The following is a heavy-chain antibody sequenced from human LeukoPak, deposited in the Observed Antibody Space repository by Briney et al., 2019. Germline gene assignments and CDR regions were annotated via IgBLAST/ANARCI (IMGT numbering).Heavy chain of an antibody. V-gene: IGHV3-48*01. D-gene: IGHD3-22*01. CDR2: ISSSSSTI. J-gene: IGHJ5*02. CDR1: GFTFSSYS. Sequence: GGSLRLSCAASGFTFSSYSMNWVRQAPGMGLEWVSYISSSSSTIYYADSVKGRFTISRDNAKNSLYLQMNSLRAEDTAVYYCARDSSGYHDNWFDPWGQGTLVTVSS. CDR3: ARDSSGYHDNWFDP.